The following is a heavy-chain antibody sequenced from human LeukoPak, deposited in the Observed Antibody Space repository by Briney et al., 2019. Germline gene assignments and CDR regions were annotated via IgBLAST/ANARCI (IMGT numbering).Heavy chain of an antibody. V-gene: IGHV3-30*18. CDR2: ISYDGSNK. CDR1: GFTFSSYG. D-gene: IGHD6-13*01. Sequence: GGSLRLSCAASGFTFSSYGMHWVRQAPGKGLEWVAVISYDGSNKYYADSVKGRFTISRDNSKNTLYLQMNSLRAEDTAVYYCAKDIAAAGALLFDYWGQGTLVTVSS. J-gene: IGHJ4*02. CDR3: AKDIAAAGALLFDY.